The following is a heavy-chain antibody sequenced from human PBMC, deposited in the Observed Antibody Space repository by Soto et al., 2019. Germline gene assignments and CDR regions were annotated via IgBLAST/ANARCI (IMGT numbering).Heavy chain of an antibody. CDR3: ARATHAVTTLFAY. V-gene: IGHV1-69*13. CDR1: GGTFSSYA. Sequence: GASVKVSCKASGGTFSSYAISWVRQAPGQGLEWMGGIIPIFGTANYAQKFQGRVTITADESTSTAYMELSSPRSEDTAVYYCARATHAVTTLFAYWGQGTLVTVSS. J-gene: IGHJ4*02. D-gene: IGHD4-17*01. CDR2: IIPIFGTA.